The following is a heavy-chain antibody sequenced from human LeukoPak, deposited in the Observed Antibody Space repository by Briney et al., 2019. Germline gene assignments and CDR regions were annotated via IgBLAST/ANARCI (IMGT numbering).Heavy chain of an antibody. V-gene: IGHV5-10-1*01. J-gene: IGHJ5*02. CDR3: ATLYSSGWVPGP. D-gene: IGHD6-19*01. CDR1: GYSFTSYW. CDR2: IDPSDSYT. Sequence: GESLKISCKGSGYSFTSYWISWVRQMPGKGLEWMGRIDPSDSYTNYSPSFQGHVTISADKSIGTAYLQWSSLKASDTAVYYCATLYSSGWVPGPWGQGTLVTVSS.